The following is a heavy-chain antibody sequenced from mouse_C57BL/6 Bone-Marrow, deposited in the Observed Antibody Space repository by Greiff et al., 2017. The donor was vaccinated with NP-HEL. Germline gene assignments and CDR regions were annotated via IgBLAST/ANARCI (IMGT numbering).Heavy chain of an antibody. CDR2: ISNGGGST. J-gene: IGHJ1*03. D-gene: IGHD1-1*01. Sequence: VAYISNGGGSTYYPDTVKGRFTISRDNAKNTLYLQMSRLKSEDTAMYYCASRSFITTVVARGWYFDVWGTGTTVTVSS. CDR3: ASRSFITTVVARGWYFDV. V-gene: IGHV5-12*01.